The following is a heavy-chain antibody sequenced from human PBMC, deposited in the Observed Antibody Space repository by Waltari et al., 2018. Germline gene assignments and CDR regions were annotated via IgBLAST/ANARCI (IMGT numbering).Heavy chain of an antibody. Sequence: QVQLRQWGAGLLKPSETLSLTCGIYGGSLSGFYFTWVRRAPGQGLQWIGAIHPTGKANYNPSLQSRVSISFDTSKSQFSLIVPSVAVADTGFYYCARSVKGTVIQRKRGLYYADSWGQGTLVTVSS. V-gene: IGHV4-34*02. CDR2: IHPTGKA. CDR3: ARSVKGTVIQRKRGLYYADS. J-gene: IGHJ4*02. CDR1: GGSLSGFY. D-gene: IGHD3-10*01.